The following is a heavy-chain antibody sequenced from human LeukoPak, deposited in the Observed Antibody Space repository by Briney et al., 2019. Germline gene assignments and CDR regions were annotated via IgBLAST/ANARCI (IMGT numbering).Heavy chain of an antibody. J-gene: IGHJ4*02. V-gene: IGHV3-7*01. Sequence: PEGSLRLSCAASGLIFSNYWMSWVRQTPGKGLEWVANIKEDGSAKYYVDSVKGRFTISRDNAKSFLYLQMNSLRVEDTAVYYCARDGDGYPYWGQGTLVTVSA. CDR3: ARDGDGYPY. CDR2: IKEDGSAK. CDR1: GLIFSNYW. D-gene: IGHD5-18*01.